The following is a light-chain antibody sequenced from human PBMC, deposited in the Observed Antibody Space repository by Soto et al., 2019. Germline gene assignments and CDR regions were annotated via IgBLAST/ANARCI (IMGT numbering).Light chain of an antibody. CDR1: QTVSSSN. V-gene: IGKV3-20*01. CDR3: QHFGSSPPKYT. CDR2: GAS. Sequence: EVVLTQSPGTLSLSPGERATLSCRASQTVSSSNLAWYQQKPGQAPRLLIYGASDRATDIPDRFSGSGSGTDFPLTISRLEPEDFAVYYCQHFGSSPPKYTFGQGTKLEIK. J-gene: IGKJ2*01.